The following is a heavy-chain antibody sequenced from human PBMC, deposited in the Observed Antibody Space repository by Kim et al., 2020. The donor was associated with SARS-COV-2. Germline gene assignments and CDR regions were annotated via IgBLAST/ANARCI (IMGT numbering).Heavy chain of an antibody. V-gene: IGHV1-18*01. D-gene: IGHD3-9*01. CDR1: GYTFTSYG. J-gene: IGHJ4*02. CDR2: ISAYNGNT. CDR3: ARASSNVLRYFDWSY. Sequence: ASVKVSCKASGYTFTSYGISWVRQAPGQGLEWMGWISAYNGNTNYAQKLQGRVTMTTDTSTSTAYMELRSLRSDDTAVYYCARASSNVLRYFDWSYWGQGTLVTVSS.